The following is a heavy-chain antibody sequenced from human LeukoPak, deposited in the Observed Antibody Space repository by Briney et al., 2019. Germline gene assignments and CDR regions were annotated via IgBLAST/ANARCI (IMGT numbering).Heavy chain of an antibody. CDR1: GYTFTGYY. V-gene: IGHV1-2*02. J-gene: IGHJ6*03. CDR3: ARDLELELLKTWYYYYYMDV. Sequence: ASVKVSCKASGYTFTGYYMHWVRQAPGQGLEWMGWINPNSGGTNYAQKFQGRVTMTRDTSISTAYMGLSRLRSDDTAVYYCARDLELELLKTWYYYYYMDVWGKGTTVTVSS. D-gene: IGHD1-7*01. CDR2: INPNSGGT.